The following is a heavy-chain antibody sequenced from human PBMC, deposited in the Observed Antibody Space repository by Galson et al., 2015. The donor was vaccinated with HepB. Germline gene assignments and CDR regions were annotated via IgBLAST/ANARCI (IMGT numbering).Heavy chain of an antibody. Sequence: SLRLSCAASGFSINKYPMHWVRQAPGKVLEYVSGISPSGAAAYYTDPVRGRFIISRDNSKNTLHLQMSTLRTEDTAIYYCIKEDDGFDMWGQGTMVTVSS. CDR2: ISPSGAAA. J-gene: IGHJ3*02. CDR1: GFSINKYP. V-gene: IGHV3-64D*06. CDR3: IKEDDGFDM.